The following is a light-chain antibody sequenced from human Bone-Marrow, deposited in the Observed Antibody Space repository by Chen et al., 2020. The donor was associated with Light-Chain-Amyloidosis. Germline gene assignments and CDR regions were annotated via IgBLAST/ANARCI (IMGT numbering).Light chain of an antibody. CDR3: QSADSSGTYEVI. CDR2: RDT. V-gene: IGLV3-25*03. CDR1: DVPPKY. Sequence: SYELTQPPSVSVCPGQTDRLTCAGDDVPPKYAYWYQQKPGQAPVLVIHRDTERPSGISERFSGSSSGTTATLTISGVQAEDEADYHCQSADSSGTYEVIFGGGTKLTVL. J-gene: IGLJ2*01.